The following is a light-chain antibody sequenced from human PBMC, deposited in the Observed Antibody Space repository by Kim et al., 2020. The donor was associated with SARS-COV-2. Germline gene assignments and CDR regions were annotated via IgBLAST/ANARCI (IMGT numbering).Light chain of an antibody. V-gene: IGKV3-11*01. Sequence: EIVLTQSPATLSLSPGERATLSCRASQSISRYLAWYQQKPGQAPRLLIFDASNRATGIPARFSGSGSATDFTLTISSLEPEDFAVYYCQQRSDWPLTFGGGTKLEI. J-gene: IGKJ4*01. CDR1: QSISRY. CDR3: QQRSDWPLT. CDR2: DAS.